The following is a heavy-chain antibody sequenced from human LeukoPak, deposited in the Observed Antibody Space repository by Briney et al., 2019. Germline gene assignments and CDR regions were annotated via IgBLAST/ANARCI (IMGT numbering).Heavy chain of an antibody. CDR1: GFTFDDYA. J-gene: IGHJ4*02. CDR3: VKDRAPATPYYLDN. CDR2: ISWNSGRT. Sequence: GGSLRLSCAASGFTFDDYAMHWVRQAPGKGLEWVSGISWNSGRTGYADSVKGRFTISRDNAKNSMYLQMNSLRVEDTALYYCVKDRAPATPYYLDNWGQGTLVTVSS. V-gene: IGHV3-9*01.